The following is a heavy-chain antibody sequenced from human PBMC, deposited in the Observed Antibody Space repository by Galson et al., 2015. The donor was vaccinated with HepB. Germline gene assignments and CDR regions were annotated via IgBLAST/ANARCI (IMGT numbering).Heavy chain of an antibody. CDR1: GFTFSSYS. CDR3: ARVMVRGVHYYYGMDV. J-gene: IGHJ6*02. V-gene: IGHV3-21*01. CDR2: ISSSSSYI. Sequence: SLRLSCAASGFTFSSYSMNWVRQAPGKGLEWVSSISSSSSYIYYADSVKGRFTISRDNAKNSLYLQMNSLRAEDTAVYYCARVMVRGVHYYYGMDVWGQGTTVTVSS. D-gene: IGHD3-10*01.